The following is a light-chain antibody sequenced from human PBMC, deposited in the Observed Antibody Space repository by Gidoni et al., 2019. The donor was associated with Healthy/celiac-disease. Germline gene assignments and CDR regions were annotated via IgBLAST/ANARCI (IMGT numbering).Light chain of an antibody. CDR2: AAS. Sequence: DIQMTQPPSSLSASVGDRVTITFRASQSISSYLNWYQQKPGKAPKLLIYAASSLQSRVPTRFSCSGSGTDFTLTISSLQPEDFATYYCQQSYSTPLTFGGGTKVEIK. V-gene: IGKV1-39*01. J-gene: IGKJ4*01. CDR1: QSISSY. CDR3: QQSYSTPLT.